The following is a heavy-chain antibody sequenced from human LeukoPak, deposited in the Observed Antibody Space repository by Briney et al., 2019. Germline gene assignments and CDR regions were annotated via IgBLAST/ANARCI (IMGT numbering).Heavy chain of an antibody. J-gene: IGHJ5*02. D-gene: IGHD4-17*01. V-gene: IGHV3-30*04. Sequence: PGGSLRLSCAVSGFTFSGYSMHWVRQAPGKGLVWVAIISYDGSNSYYADSVKGRFTISRDNSKNTLYLQMNSLRAEDTAVYYCARKAKDYGDDNWFDPWGQGTLVTVSS. CDR3: ARKAKDYGDDNWFDP. CDR2: ISYDGSNS. CDR1: GFTFSGYS.